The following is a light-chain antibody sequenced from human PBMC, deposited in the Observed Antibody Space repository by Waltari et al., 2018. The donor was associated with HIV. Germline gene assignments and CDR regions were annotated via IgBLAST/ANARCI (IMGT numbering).Light chain of an antibody. V-gene: IGLV1-40*01. J-gene: IGLJ1*01. CDR1: SSNIGAGYD. CDR3: QSYDSSLSGV. Sequence: QSVLTQPPSVSGAPGQRVTISCTGSSSNIGAGYDVHWYQQLPGTAPKLLIYGKNNRPSGVPDRFSGSKSGTSASLAITGLQAEDEADYYCQSYDSSLSGVFGTGTKVTVL. CDR2: GKN.